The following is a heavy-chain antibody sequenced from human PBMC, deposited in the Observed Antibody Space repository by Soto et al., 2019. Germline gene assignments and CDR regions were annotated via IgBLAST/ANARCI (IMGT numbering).Heavy chain of an antibody. CDR2: IYYSGST. V-gene: IGHV4-59*01. Sequence: SETLSLTCTVSGDSISSDHWSWIRQPPGKGLEWIGYIYYSGSTNYNPSLQSRVTISVDRSKNLFSLTLRSVTAADTAVYYCARVYCSGGSCSTYYYYYYMDVWGKGTTVTVSS. J-gene: IGHJ6*03. D-gene: IGHD2-15*01. CDR3: ARVYCSGGSCSTYYYYYYMDV. CDR1: GDSISSDH.